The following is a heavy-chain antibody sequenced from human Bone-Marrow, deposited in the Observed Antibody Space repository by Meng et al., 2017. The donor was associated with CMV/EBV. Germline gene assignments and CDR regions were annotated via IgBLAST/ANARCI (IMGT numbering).Heavy chain of an antibody. Sequence: SEILSLTCAVYGGSFSGYYWSWIRQPPGKGLEWIGEINHSGSTNYNPSPKSRVTISVDTSKNQFSLKLSSVTAADTAVYYCARDLTVTGTILLRYGRRGGMDVWGQGTTVTVAS. D-gene: IGHD4-17*01. CDR2: INHSGST. V-gene: IGHV4-34*01. CDR3: ARDLTVTGTILLRYGRRGGMDV. J-gene: IGHJ6*02. CDR1: GGSFSGYY.